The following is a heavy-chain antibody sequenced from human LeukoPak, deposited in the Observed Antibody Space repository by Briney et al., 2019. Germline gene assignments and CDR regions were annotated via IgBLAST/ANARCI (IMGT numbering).Heavy chain of an antibody. Sequence: SETLSLACSVSGSSISPHHWTWIRQAPGEGLERMGYIYYRGTTNYSPSLKNRLTMSVDTSKNQISLKLTSVTAADTAVYYCGRIQPSCPGLGFCSFDIWGQGTLATVSS. V-gene: IGHV4-59*11. CDR1: GSSISPHH. CDR3: GRIQPSCPGLGFCSFDI. CDR2: IYYRGTT. J-gene: IGHJ3*02. D-gene: IGHD3-3*01.